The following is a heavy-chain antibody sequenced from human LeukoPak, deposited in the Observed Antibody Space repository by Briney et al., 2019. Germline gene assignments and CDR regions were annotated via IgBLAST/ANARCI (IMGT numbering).Heavy chain of an antibody. V-gene: IGHV1-46*01. CDR2: VNPSSGST. CDR3: ARDGEYYDSSGSYFDY. D-gene: IGHD3-22*01. Sequence: ASVKVSCKASGYTFTTYYMHWVRQAPGQGLEWMGIVNPSSGSTSYAQKFQGRVTMTRDTSTSTFYMELRSLKSGDTAVCYCARDGEYYDSSGSYFDYWGQGTLVTVSS. CDR1: GYTFTTYY. J-gene: IGHJ4*02.